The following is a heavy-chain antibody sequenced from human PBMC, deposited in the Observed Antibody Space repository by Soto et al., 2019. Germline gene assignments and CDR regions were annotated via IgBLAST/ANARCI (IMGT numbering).Heavy chain of an antibody. J-gene: IGHJ6*02. V-gene: IGHV3-33*01. CDR3: AREHSHNVLPRDQGYYYGMDV. D-gene: IGHD3-10*01. Sequence: VQLVESGGGVVQPGRSLRLSSAASGFTFSSYGMHWVRQAPGKGLEWVAVIWYDGSNKYYADSVKGRFTISRDNSKNTLYLQMNSLRAEDTAVYYCAREHSHNVLPRDQGYYYGMDVWGQGTTVTVSS. CDR2: IWYDGSNK. CDR1: GFTFSSYG.